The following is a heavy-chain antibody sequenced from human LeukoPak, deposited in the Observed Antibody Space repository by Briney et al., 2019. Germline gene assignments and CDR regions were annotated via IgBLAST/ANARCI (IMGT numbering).Heavy chain of an antibody. Sequence: GGSLRLSCAASGFTFSGSEMNWVRQAPGKGLEWVSYISTNGRTIYYADSVKGRFTISRDNAKNSLYLQMNSLRAEDTAVYYCARSERIQLWLSYWGQGTLVTVSS. CDR2: ISTNGRTI. J-gene: IGHJ4*02. CDR1: GFTFSGSE. V-gene: IGHV3-48*03. CDR3: ARSERIQLWLSY. D-gene: IGHD5-18*01.